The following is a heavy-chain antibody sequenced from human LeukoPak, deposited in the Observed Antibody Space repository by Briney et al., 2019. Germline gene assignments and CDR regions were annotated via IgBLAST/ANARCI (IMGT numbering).Heavy chain of an antibody. CDR2: ISSSGST. V-gene: IGHV4-61*02. J-gene: IGHJ6*03. Sequence: SETLSLTCTVSGDSISSGDYYWSWIRQPAGKGLEWIGRISSSGSTNYNPSLKSRVTISVDTSKNQFSLKLSSVTAADTAVYYCARVWTGTTSYYYYMDVWGKGTTVTISS. CDR1: GDSISSGDYY. D-gene: IGHD1-1*01. CDR3: ARVWTGTTSYYYYMDV.